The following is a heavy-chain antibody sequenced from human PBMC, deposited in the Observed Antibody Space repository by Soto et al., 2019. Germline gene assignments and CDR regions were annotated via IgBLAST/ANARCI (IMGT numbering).Heavy chain of an antibody. CDR3: AGRYCTNGVCYTNYYYYIYV. J-gene: IGHJ6*03. CDR2: ITTSGGNT. Sequence: GGSLRLSCAASGFTFSTYAMSWVRQAPGKGLEWVSTITTSGGNTYYADSVQGRFTISRDNSKNTLYLQMNSLRAEDTAVYYCAGRYCTNGVCYTNYYYYIYVWGKGTTVTVSS. V-gene: IGHV3-23*01. CDR1: GFTFSTYA. D-gene: IGHD2-8*01.